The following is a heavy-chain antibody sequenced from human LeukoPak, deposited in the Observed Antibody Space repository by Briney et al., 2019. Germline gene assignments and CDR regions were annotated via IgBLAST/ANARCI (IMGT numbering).Heavy chain of an antibody. CDR1: GYTFTSYY. J-gene: IGHJ6*03. CDR3: ARVGIRFLEWLSPGGYYYMDA. V-gene: IGHV1-46*03. Sequence: ASVKVSCKASGYTFTSYYMHWVRQAPGQGLEWMGIINPSGGSTSYAQKSQGRVTMTRDTSTSTVYMELSSLRSEDTAVYYCARVGIRFLEWLSPGGYYYMDAWGKGTTVTVSS. CDR2: INPSGGST. D-gene: IGHD3-3*01.